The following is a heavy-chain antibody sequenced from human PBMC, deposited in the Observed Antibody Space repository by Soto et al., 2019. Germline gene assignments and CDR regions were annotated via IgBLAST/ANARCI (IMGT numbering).Heavy chain of an antibody. Sequence: GGSLRLSCAACGFTFSSYGMHWVRQAPGQGLEWVAVIWYDGSNKYYADSVKGRFTISRDNSKNTLYLQMNSLRAEDTAVYYCAREALGYYDSSGYYYNWFDPWGQGTLVTV. CDR1: GFTFSSYG. D-gene: IGHD3-22*01. CDR2: IWYDGSNK. CDR3: AREALGYYDSSGYYYNWFDP. V-gene: IGHV3-33*01. J-gene: IGHJ5*02.